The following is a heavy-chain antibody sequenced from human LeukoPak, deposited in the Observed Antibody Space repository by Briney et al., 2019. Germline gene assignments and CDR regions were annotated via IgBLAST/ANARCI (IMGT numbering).Heavy chain of an antibody. CDR1: GYTFPSYF. CDR2: INPSGGST. CDR3: ARDERFLEWSSRYLYYYYGMDV. D-gene: IGHD3-3*01. V-gene: IGHV1-46*01. J-gene: IGHJ6*02. Sequence: ASVKVSCKASGYTFPSYFMHWVRQAPGQGLEWMGIINPSGGSTSYAQKFQGRVTMTRDTSTSTVYMELSSLRSEDTAVYYCARDERFLEWSSRYLYYYYGMDVWGQGTTVTVSS.